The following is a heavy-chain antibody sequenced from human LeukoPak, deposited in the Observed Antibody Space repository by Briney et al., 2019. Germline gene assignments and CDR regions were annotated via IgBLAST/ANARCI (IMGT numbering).Heavy chain of an antibody. D-gene: IGHD3-3*01. CDR1: GYTFNSYG. CDR3: ASCSYYDFWSGSQRVDAFDI. V-gene: IGHV1-18*01. J-gene: IGHJ3*02. Sequence: ASVKVSCKASGYTFNSYGISWVRQAPGQGLEWMGWISAYNGNTNYAQKLQGRVTMTTDTSTSTAYMELRSLRSDDTAVYYCASCSYYDFWSGSQRVDAFDIWGQGTMVTVSS. CDR2: ISAYNGNT.